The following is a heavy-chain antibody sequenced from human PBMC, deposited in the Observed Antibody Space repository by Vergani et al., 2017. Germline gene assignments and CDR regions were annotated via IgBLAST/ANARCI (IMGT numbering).Heavy chain of an antibody. D-gene: IGHD2-15*01. J-gene: IGHJ4*01. CDR3: TRSECSGTTCYGHYFDL. V-gene: IGHV3-23*01. CDR2: ISGSGGST. CDR1: GFTFSSYA. Sequence: EVQLLESGGGLVQPGGSLRLSCAASGFTFSSYAMSWVRQAPGKGLEWVSAISGSGGSTYYADSVKGRFTISRDNSKNTLYLQMNSLRAEDTGVYYCTRSECSGTTCYGHYFDLWGHGILVTVSS.